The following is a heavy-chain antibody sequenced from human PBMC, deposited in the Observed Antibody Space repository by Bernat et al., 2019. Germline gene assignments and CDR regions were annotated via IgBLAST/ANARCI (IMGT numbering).Heavy chain of an antibody. CDR3: ATTSVSLYWYFDL. CDR2: VSAYNGDT. Sequence: QGQLVQSGTEMKKLGASVRVSCKAPGFIFTSNGFAWVRQAPGQGLEWMGRVSAYNGDTNYAQKFQGRVIMTTDSSTTTAYMELKNLRSDDTAVYFCATTSVSLYWYFDLWGRGTLVTVSS. J-gene: IGHJ2*01. V-gene: IGHV1-18*01. CDR1: GFIFTSNG.